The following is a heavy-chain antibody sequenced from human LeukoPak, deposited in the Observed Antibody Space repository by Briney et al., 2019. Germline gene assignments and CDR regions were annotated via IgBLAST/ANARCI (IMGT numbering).Heavy chain of an antibody. CDR1: GFTFSTYA. CDR2: ITGSGSGT. D-gene: IGHD2-15*01. Sequence: GGSLRLSCAASGFTFSTYAMSWVRQAPGKGLEWVSTITGSGSGTYYADSVKGRFTISRDNSKNTLYLQMNSVRAEDTAVYYCARKTPLNCHDYWGQGTLVTVSS. CDR3: ARKTPLNCHDY. V-gene: IGHV3-23*01. J-gene: IGHJ4*02.